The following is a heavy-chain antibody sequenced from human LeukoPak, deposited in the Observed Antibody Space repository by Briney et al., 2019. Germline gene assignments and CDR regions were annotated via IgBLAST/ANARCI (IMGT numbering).Heavy chain of an antibody. CDR2: ITTSSSYI. Sequence: GGSLRLSCAASGFTFSNYDMHWVRQAPGKGLEWVSPITTSSSYIYYADSVKGRFTISRDNAKNSLYLQMNSLRAEDTAVYYCARVGITMVRGVIPYYYYYYYMDVWGKGTTVTVSS. CDR3: ARVGITMVRGVIPYYYYYYYMDV. D-gene: IGHD3-10*01. V-gene: IGHV3-21*01. J-gene: IGHJ6*03. CDR1: GFTFSNYD.